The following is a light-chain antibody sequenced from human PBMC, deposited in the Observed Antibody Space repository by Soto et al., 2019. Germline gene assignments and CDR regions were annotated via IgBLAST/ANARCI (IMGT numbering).Light chain of an antibody. V-gene: IGKV1-39*01. CDR3: QQSYSTPRT. CDR1: QSISNY. Sequence: DIPMTQSPSSLSASVGDRVTITCRASQSITSRTSQSISNYLNWYQQKPGKAPKLLIYAASSLQSGVPSRFSGSGSGTDFTLTINSLQPEDLATYYCQQSYSTPRTFGQGTKVEIK. CDR2: AAS. J-gene: IGKJ1*01.